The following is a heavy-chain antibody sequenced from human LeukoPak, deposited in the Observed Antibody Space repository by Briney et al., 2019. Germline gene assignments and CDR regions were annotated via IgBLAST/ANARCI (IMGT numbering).Heavy chain of an antibody. D-gene: IGHD6-13*01. CDR1: GYTFSSYG. CDR3: TRGAVADPYNWFYG. CDR2: ISTNNGKT. V-gene: IGHV1-18*01. J-gene: IGHJ5*02. Sequence: GASVKVSCKSSGYTFSSYGINWVRQAPGQGLEWMGWISTNNGKTNYAQKLQGRVTMTTDKSTSTAYMELRSLRSDDTAVYYCTRGAVADPYNWFYGRGKVTLVTFSS.